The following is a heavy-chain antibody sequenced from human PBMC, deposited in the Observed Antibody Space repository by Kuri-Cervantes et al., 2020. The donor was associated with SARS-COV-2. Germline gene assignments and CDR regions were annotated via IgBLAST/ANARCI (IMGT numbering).Heavy chain of an antibody. Sequence: GESLKISCAASGFTFSGSAMHWVRQAPGKGLEYVSAISSNGGSTYYADSVKGRFTISRDNSKNTLYLQMGSLRAEDMAVYYCTVPKGNDYYGSGSYDYWGQGTLVTVSS. CDR1: GFTFSGSA. D-gene: IGHD3-10*01. CDR2: ISSNGGST. J-gene: IGHJ4*02. CDR3: TVPKGNDYYGSGSYDY. V-gene: IGHV3-64*02.